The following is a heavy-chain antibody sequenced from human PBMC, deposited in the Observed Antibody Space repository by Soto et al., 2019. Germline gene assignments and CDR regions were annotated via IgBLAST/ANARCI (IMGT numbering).Heavy chain of an antibody. Sequence: SETLSLTCAVYGGSFSGYYWSWIRQPPGKGLEWIGEINHSGSTNYNPSLKSRVTISVDTSKNQFSLKLSSVTAADTAVYYCARGLGYGSGRGWGQGTLVTVSS. CDR1: GGSFSGYY. J-gene: IGHJ4*02. D-gene: IGHD3-10*01. CDR2: INHSGST. CDR3: ARGLGYGSGRG. V-gene: IGHV4-34*01.